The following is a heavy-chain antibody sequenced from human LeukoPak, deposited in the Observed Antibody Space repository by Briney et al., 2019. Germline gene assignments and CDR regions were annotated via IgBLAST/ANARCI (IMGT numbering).Heavy chain of an antibody. CDR1: GFTFSDYY. CDR3: ARDSCSSGSCPFGY. CDR2: ISSSGSNI. J-gene: IGHJ4*02. V-gene: IGHV3-11*01. D-gene: IGHD2-15*01. Sequence: GGSLRLSCAASGFTFSDYYMSWIRQAPGKGLEWVSYISSSGSNIYCADSVKGRFTISRDNAKNSLYLQMNSLRAEDTAVYYCARDSCSSGSCPFGYWGQGTLVTVSS.